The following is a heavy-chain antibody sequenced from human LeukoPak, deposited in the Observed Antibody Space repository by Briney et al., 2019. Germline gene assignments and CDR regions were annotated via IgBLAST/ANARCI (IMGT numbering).Heavy chain of an antibody. J-gene: IGHJ6*03. D-gene: IGHD1-7*01. CDR2: ISAYNGNT. CDR1: GYTFTGYG. CDR3: AKRRGLEVLYYYYMDV. Sequence: GASVKVSCKASGYTFTGYGISWVRQAPGQGLEWMGWISAYNGNTNYAQKLQGRVTMTTDTSTSTAYMELRSLRSDDTAVYYCAKRRGLEVLYYYYMDVWGKGTTVTVSS. V-gene: IGHV1-18*01.